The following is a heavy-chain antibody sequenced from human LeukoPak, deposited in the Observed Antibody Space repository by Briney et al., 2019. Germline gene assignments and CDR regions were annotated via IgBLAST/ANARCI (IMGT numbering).Heavy chain of an antibody. J-gene: IGHJ4*02. CDR3: ARDHPAYNSGVFDY. V-gene: IGHV1-2*02. D-gene: IGHD1-26*01. Sequence: ASVQVSCKASGYTFTDYYMHWVRLAPGQGRQWMGWISPKSGGTYYSERFQGRVTMTRDTSIKTVFMELSRLTSDDTAVYYCARDHPAYNSGVFDYWGQGTLVTVSS. CDR1: GYTFTDYY. CDR2: ISPKSGGT.